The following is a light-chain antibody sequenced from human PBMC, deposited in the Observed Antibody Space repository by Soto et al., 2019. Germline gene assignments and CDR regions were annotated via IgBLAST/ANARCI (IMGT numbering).Light chain of an antibody. J-gene: IGKJ4*01. CDR3: XXXXTYPLT. CDR2: AAS. V-gene: IGKV1-17*01. Sequence: DIQMTQSPSSLSASVGDRVTITCRASQGIRNDLGWYQQKPGKAPKRLIYAASSLQSGVPSRFSGSGSGTXFTLXIXSXXPEXXXXXXXXXXXTYPLTFGGGTKVEIK. CDR1: QGIRND.